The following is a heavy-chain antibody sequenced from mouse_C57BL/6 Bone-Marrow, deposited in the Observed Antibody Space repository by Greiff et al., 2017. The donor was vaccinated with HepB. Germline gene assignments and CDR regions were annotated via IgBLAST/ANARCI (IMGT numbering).Heavy chain of an antibody. CDR2: ISSGGDYI. V-gene: IGHV5-9-1*02. Sequence: EVQGVESGEGLVKPGGSLKLSCAASGFTFSSYAMSWVRQTPEKRLEWVAYISSGGDYIYYADTVKGRFTISRDNARNTLYLQMSSLKSEDTAMYYCTRGIYYGSGFAYWGQGTLVTVSA. D-gene: IGHD1-1*01. J-gene: IGHJ3*01. CDR1: GFTFSSYA. CDR3: TRGIYYGSGFAY.